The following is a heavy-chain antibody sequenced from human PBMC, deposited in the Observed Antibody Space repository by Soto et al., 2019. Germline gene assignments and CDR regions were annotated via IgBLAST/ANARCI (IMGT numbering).Heavy chain of an antibody. CDR1: GGSISSYY. CDR3: ARLQYNFDY. D-gene: IGHD1-1*01. J-gene: IGHJ4*02. CDR2: IYNSGST. Sequence: SETLSLTCTVSGGSISSYYWSWIRQPPGKGLEWIGYIYNSGSTNYNPSLKSRVTISVDTSKNQFSLKLSSVTAADTAVYYCARLQYNFDYWGQGTLVTVSS. V-gene: IGHV4-59*08.